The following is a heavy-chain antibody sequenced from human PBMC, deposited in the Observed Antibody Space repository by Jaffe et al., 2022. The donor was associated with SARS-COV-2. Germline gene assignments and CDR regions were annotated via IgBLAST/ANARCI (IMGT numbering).Heavy chain of an antibody. CDR2: IKSKTDGGTT. CDR3: TTDPGGIPWRWEDDYGDFLDY. V-gene: IGHV3-15*01. J-gene: IGHJ4*02. Sequence: EVQLVESGGGLVKPGGSLRLSCAASGFTFSNAWMSWVRQAPGKGLEWVGRIKSKTDGGTTDYAAPVKGRFTISRDDSKNTLYLQMNSLKTEDTAVYYCTTDPGGIPWRWEDDYGDFLDYWGQGTLVTVSS. CDR1: GFTFSNAW. D-gene: IGHD4-17*01.